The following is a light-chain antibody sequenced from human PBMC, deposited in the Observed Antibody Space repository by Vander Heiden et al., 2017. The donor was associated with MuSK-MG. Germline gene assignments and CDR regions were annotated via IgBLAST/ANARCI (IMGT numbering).Light chain of an antibody. J-gene: IGLJ2*01. Sequence: SSERTQRPSVSVSPGQTARITCSGDVLSKHYGYWYQQKPGQAPVVIIYKDSERPSEIPERFSGSSSGTTVTLTISGVQAEDEADYYCQSADSTLTVKFGGGTKLTVL. V-gene: IGLV3-25*03. CDR1: VLSKHY. CDR2: KDS. CDR3: QSADSTLTVK.